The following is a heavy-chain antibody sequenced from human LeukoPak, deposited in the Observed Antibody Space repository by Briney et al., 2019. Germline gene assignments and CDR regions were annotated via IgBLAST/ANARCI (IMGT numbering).Heavy chain of an antibody. CDR2: IYHSGST. J-gene: IGHJ4*02. CDR1: GGSISSYY. CDR3: ARLQSGLFDY. Sequence: SETLSLTCTVSGGSISSYYWSWIRQPPGKGLEWIGSIYHSGSTYYNPSLKSRVTISVDTSKNQFSLKLSSVTAADTAVYYCARLQSGLFDYWGQGTLVTVSS. V-gene: IGHV4-59*08. D-gene: IGHD4-11*01.